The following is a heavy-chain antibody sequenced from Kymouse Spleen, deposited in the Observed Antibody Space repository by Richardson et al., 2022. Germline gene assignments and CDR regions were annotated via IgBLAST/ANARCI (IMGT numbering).Heavy chain of an antibody. D-gene: IGHD2-2*02. J-gene: IGHJ4*02. Sequence: EVQLVESGGGLVQPGRSLRLSCAASGFTFDDYAMHWVRQAPGKGLEWVSGISWNSGSIGYADSVKGRFTISRDNAKNSLYLQMNSLRAEDTALYYCAKDILRVPAAPKDYWGQGTLVTVSS. CDR1: GFTFDDYA. CDR2: ISWNSGSI. CDR3: AKDILRVPAAPKDY. V-gene: IGHV3-9*01.